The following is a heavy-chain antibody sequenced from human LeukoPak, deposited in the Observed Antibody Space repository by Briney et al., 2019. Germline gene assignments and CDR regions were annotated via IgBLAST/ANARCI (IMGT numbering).Heavy chain of an antibody. CDR3: AKEGYSSGWFDY. V-gene: IGHV3-23*01. CDR2: ISGSGGST. D-gene: IGHD6-19*01. Sequence: PGGSLRLSCVASGFTFSYYAMSWVRQAPGKGLEWVSTISGSGGSTYYADSVKGRFTISRDNSKNTLYLQMNSLRAEDTAVYYCAKEGYSSGWFDYWGQGTLVTVSS. J-gene: IGHJ5*01. CDR1: GFTFSYYA.